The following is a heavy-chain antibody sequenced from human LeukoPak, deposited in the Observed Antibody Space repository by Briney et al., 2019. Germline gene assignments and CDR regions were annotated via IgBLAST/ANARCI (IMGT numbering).Heavy chain of an antibody. Sequence: GGSLRLSCAASGFTFNGSAMHWVRQASGKGLEWVGHIRVKVNNYATAYAASVKGRFTISRDDFKDTAYLQMNSLKTEDTAVYYCTGHPFGYHDSGTFLHYWGQGTLVTVSS. V-gene: IGHV3-73*01. CDR1: GFTFNGSA. J-gene: IGHJ4*02. D-gene: IGHD3-10*01. CDR3: TGHPFGYHDSGTFLHY. CDR2: IRVKVNNYAT.